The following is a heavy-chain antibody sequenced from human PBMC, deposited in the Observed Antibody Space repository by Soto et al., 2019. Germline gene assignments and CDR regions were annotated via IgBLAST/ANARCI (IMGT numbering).Heavy chain of an antibody. CDR3: AREYSSSSGRAFDI. CDR1: GFTFSTYT. V-gene: IGHV3-48*02. CDR2: ITSSSSI. D-gene: IGHD6-6*01. J-gene: IGHJ3*02. Sequence: GGSLRLSCAASGFTFSTYTMNWVRQAAGKGLEWVSYITSSSSIYYADSVKGRFTISRDNAKNSLYLQMNSLRDEDSAVYYCAREYSSSSGRAFDIWGQGTMVTVSS.